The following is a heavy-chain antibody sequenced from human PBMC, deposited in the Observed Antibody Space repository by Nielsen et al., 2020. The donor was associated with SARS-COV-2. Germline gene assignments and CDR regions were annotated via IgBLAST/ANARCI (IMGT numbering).Heavy chain of an antibody. CDR1: GFPFSSSA. CDR2: ISGSAGDT. J-gene: IGHJ4*02. D-gene: IGHD5-24*01. V-gene: IGHV3-23*01. CDR3: AREGRKLPLDY. Sequence: GGFLRLSCAASGFPFSSSALSWVRKPPGKGLDWVSSISGSAGDTYYADSVKGRFTISRDNPKTTLFLQVSSLRAEDTAVYYCAREGRKLPLDYWGQGTLVTVSS.